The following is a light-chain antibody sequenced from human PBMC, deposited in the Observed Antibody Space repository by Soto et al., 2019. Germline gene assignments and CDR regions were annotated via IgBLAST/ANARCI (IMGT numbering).Light chain of an antibody. V-gene: IGLV2-8*01. CDR3: SSYAGSNNL. J-gene: IGLJ2*01. CDR2: EVS. CDR1: SSDVGGYNY. Sequence: QSALTQPPSASGCPGQSVTISCTGTSSDVGGYNYVSWYQQHPGKAPKLMIYEVSKRPSGVPDRFSGSKSGNTASLTVSGLQAEDEADYYCSSYAGSNNLFGGGTKLTVL.